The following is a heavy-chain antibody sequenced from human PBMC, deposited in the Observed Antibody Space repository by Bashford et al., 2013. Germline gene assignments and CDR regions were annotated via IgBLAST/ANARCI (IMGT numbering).Heavy chain of an antibody. D-gene: IGHD1-26*01. CDR3: TTQGGPTWPCY. V-gene: IGHV3-15*01. Sequence: PGKGLEWVGRIKANGAGGTVDYAAPVKGRFTISRDDSKNVAYLHMNTLKTEDTAMYYCTTQGGPTWPCYWGQGTLVTVSS. J-gene: IGHJ4*02. CDR2: IKANGAGGTV.